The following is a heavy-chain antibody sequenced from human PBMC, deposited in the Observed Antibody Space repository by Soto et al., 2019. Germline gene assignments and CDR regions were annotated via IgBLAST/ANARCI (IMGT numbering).Heavy chain of an antibody. CDR3: ARSIVVVTALDY. V-gene: IGHV1-3*05. J-gene: IGHJ4*02. CDR2: INAGNGNT. Sequence: QVQLVQSGAEEKKPGASVKVSCKASGYTFTSYAMHWVRQAPGQRLEWMGWINAGNGNTKYSQKFQGRVTITRDTSASTXYMXLSSLRSEDTAVYYCARSIVVVTALDYWGQGTLVTVSS. CDR1: GYTFTSYA. D-gene: IGHD2-21*02.